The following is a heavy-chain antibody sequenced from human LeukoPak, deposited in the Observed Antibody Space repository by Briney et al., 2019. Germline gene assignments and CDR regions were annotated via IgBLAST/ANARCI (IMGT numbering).Heavy chain of an antibody. Sequence: SETLSLTCAVYGGSFSGYYWSWIRQPPGKGLEWIGEINHSGSPNYNPSLKSRVTISVDTSKNQFSLKLSSVTAADTAVYYCARGYYYDSSVKFDPWGQGTLVTVSS. V-gene: IGHV4-34*01. CDR1: GGSFSGYY. D-gene: IGHD3-22*01. J-gene: IGHJ5*02. CDR3: ARGYYYDSSVKFDP. CDR2: INHSGSP.